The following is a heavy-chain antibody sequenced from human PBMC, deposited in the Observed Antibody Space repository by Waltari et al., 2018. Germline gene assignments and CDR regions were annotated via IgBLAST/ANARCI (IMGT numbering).Heavy chain of an antibody. V-gene: IGHV3-74*03. CDR1: GFTFSSYW. D-gene: IGHD1-1*01. CDR2: ICRQASDT. Sequence: EEQLVESGGGLVQPGDSLRLSCAASGFTFSSYWMNWVRQAPGKGPLWVLRICRQASDTTYAASVKGRFTISRDNAKNTLYLQMNRLRAEDTAVYFCARVSRRTYRSPVPGRHYYYGMDVWGQGTTVTVSS. J-gene: IGHJ6*02. CDR3: ARVSRRTYRSPVPGRHYYYGMDV.